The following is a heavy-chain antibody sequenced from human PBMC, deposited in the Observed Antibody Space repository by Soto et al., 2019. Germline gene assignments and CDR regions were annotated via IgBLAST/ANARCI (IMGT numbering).Heavy chain of an antibody. D-gene: IGHD3-22*01. Sequence: PGGSLRLSCAASGFTFSNAWMSWVRQAPGKGLEWVGRIKSKTDGGTTDYAAPVKGRFTISRDDSKNTLYLQMNSLKTEDTAVYYCTTAHYYDSSGPLKNYWGQGTLVTVSS. CDR3: TTAHYYDSSGPLKNY. CDR1: GFTFSNAW. V-gene: IGHV3-15*01. CDR2: IKSKTDGGTT. J-gene: IGHJ4*02.